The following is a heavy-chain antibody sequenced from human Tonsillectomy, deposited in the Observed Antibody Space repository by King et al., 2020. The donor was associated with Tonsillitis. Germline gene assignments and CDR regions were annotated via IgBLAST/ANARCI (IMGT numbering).Heavy chain of an antibody. CDR2: ISWNSGSI. D-gene: IGHD5-12*01. CDR3: AKGQDIVATIFSITLSGYFDY. Sequence: VQLVESGGGLVQPGRSLRLSCAASGFTLDDYAMHWVRQAPGKGLEWVSGISWNSGSIGYADSVKGRFTISRDNAKNSLYLQMNSLRAEDTALYYCAKGQDIVATIFSITLSGYFDYWGQGTLVTVSS. CDR1: GFTLDDYA. J-gene: IGHJ4*02. V-gene: IGHV3-9*01.